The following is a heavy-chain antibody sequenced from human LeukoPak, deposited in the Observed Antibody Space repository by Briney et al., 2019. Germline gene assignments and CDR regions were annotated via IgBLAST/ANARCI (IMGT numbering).Heavy chain of an antibody. V-gene: IGHV3-23*01. J-gene: IGHJ6*02. CDR1: GFTFDDYA. CDR2: ISGSGGST. Sequence: PGGSLRLSCAASGFTFDDYAMHWVRQAPGKGLEWVSAISGSGGSTYYADSVKGRFTISRDNSKNTLYLQMNSLRAEDTAVYYCAKDFPLLKSTVKWVSDYCYYYGMDVWGQGTTVTVSS. D-gene: IGHD4-17*01. CDR3: AKDFPLLKSTVKWVSDYCYYYGMDV.